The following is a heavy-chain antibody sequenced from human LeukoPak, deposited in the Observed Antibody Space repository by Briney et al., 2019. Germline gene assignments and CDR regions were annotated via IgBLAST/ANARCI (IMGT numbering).Heavy chain of an antibody. D-gene: IGHD2-2*01. J-gene: IGHJ5*02. V-gene: IGHV1-3*01. CDR2: INAGNGNT. Sequence: ASVKVSCKASGYTFINFAINWGRQAPGQRPEWMGWINAGNGNTKYSQKFQGRVTITRDTSASTAYMELSSLTSEDTAVYYCARGRRFEDQLLFPNWFDPRGQGTLVTVSS. CDR3: ARGRRFEDQLLFPNWFDP. CDR1: GYTFINFA.